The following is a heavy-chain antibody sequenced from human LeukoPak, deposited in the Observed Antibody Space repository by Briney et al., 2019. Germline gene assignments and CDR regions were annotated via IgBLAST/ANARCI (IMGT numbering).Heavy chain of an antibody. V-gene: IGHV1-2*02. CDR2: MNPNSGGT. CDR3: ARDKLGLGELSLYDQ. D-gene: IGHD3-16*02. J-gene: IGHJ5*02. CDR1: GYTLTGYY. Sequence: ASVKVSCKASGYTLTGYYMHWVLQAPGQGLEWMGWMNPNSGGTKYAQKFQGRVTMTRDTSISTAYMELSRLRSDDTAMYYCARDKLGLGELSLYDQWGQGTLVTVFS.